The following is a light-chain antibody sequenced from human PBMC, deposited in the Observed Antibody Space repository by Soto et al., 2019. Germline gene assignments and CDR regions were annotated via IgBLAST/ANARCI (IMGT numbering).Light chain of an antibody. CDR3: SSFTRINTYV. Sequence: QSVLTQPASGSGSPGQSITISCTGTSSDVGGYDHVSWYQQHPGKAPKLMIYDVSNRPSGVSNRFSGSKSGNTASLTISGFQVEDEGDYYCSSFTRINTYVFGTGTKVTVL. CDR1: SSDVGGYDH. J-gene: IGLJ1*01. CDR2: DVS. V-gene: IGLV2-14*03.